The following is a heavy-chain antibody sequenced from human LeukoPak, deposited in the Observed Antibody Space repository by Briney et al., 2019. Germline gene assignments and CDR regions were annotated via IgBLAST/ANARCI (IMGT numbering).Heavy chain of an antibody. Sequence: PSETLSLTCAVYGGSFSGYYWSWIRQPPGKGLEWIGEINHSGSTNYNPSLKSRVTISVDTSKNQFSLKLSSVTAADTAVYYCASRIAARQENDYWGQGTLVTVSS. D-gene: IGHD6-6*01. J-gene: IGHJ4*02. CDR1: GGSFSGYY. CDR2: INHSGST. CDR3: ASRIAARQENDY. V-gene: IGHV4-34*01.